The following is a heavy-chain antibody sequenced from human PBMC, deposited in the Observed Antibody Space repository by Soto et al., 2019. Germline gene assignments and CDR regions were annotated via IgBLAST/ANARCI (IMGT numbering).Heavy chain of an antibody. D-gene: IGHD3-22*01. J-gene: IGHJ2*01. CDR3: ARDQGNYYDSSGYYRESYWYFDL. V-gene: IGHV4-59*01. CDR1: GGSISSYY. CDR2: IYYSGST. Sequence: SETLSLTCTVSGGSISSYYWSWIRQPPGKGLEWIGYIYYSGSTNYNPSLKSRVTISVDTSKNQFSLKLSSVTAADTAVYYFARDQGNYYDSSGYYRESYWYFDLWGRGTLVT.